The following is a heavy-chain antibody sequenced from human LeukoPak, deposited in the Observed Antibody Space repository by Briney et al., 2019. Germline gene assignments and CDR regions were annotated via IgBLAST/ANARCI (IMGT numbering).Heavy chain of an antibody. V-gene: IGHV4-30-4*01. J-gene: IGHJ4*02. CDR3: ARVRDYGEGPYFDY. Sequence: MPSETLSLTCTVSGGSISSGDYYWSWIRQPPGKGLEWIGYIYYSGSTYYNPSLKSRVTISVDTSKNQFSLKLSSVTAADTAVYYCARVRDYGEGPYFDYWGQGTLVTVSS. CDR1: GGSISSGDYY. D-gene: IGHD4-17*01. CDR2: IYYSGST.